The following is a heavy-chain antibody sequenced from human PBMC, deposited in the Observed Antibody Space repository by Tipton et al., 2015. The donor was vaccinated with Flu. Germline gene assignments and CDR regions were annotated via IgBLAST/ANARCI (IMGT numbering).Heavy chain of an antibody. CDR2: IYTTGST. CDR1: GDSISSYY. Sequence: LTCTVSGDSISSYYWSWIRQPAGKGLEWIGRIYTTGSTNYNPSLRSRVTISGDTSKNHFSLQLSSVTAADTAVYYCARSPSYSGSGIYPYYFDDWGQGTLVTVSS. CDR3: ARSPSYSGSGIYPYYFDD. V-gene: IGHV4-4*07. J-gene: IGHJ4*02. D-gene: IGHD3-10*01.